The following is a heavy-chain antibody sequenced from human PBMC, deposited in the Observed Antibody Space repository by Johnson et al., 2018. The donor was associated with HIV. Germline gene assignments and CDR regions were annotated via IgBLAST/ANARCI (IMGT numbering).Heavy chain of an antibody. CDR1: GFTFDDYT. CDR2: ISWDGGST. CDR3: ARGWDAFDI. J-gene: IGHJ3*02. D-gene: IGHD2-15*01. V-gene: IGHV3-43*01. Sequence: EVQLVESGGGVVQPGGSLRLSCAASGFTFDDYTMHWVRQAPGKGLERVSLISWDGGSTYYADAVKGRFTISRDNAKNSLYLQMNSLRAADTALYYCARGWDAFDIWGQGTMVTVSS.